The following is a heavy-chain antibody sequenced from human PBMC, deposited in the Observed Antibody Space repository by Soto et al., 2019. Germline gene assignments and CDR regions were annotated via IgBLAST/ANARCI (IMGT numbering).Heavy chain of an antibody. CDR1: GFSFPDYD. CDR2: VGRFGNT. D-gene: IGHD3-10*01. Sequence: EVALLDSGGHLVQPGGSLRLSCEGSGFSFPDYDMNWVRQTPGKGLEWVAAVGRFGNTYYRDSVRGRFTISRDDSRNTVYLQMNRLRVEDTAVYFCAKEGRLRSPAGDYFDSLAQGSLVTVSS. J-gene: IGHJ4*02. CDR3: AKEGRLRSPAGDYFDS. V-gene: IGHV3-23*01.